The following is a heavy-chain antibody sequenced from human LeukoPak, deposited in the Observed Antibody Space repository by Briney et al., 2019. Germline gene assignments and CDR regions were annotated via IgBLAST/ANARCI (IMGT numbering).Heavy chain of an antibody. Sequence: PGRSLRLSCAASGFTFSRYAMHWVRQAPGKGLEWVAVISDDGSNKYQADSVKGRFIISRDNSKNTLYLQMNSLRAEDTAVYYCARVMGGASTGLDYWGQGTLVTVSS. J-gene: IGHJ4*02. CDR2: ISDDGSNK. CDR1: GFTFSRYA. D-gene: IGHD2-8*02. CDR3: ARVMGGASTGLDY. V-gene: IGHV3-30*04.